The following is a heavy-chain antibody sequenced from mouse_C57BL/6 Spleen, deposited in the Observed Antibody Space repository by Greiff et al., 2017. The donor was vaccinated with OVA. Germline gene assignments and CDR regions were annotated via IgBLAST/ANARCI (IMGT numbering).Heavy chain of an antibody. Sequence: QVQLQQSGAELVRPGASVTLSCKASGYTFTDYEMHWVKQTPVHGLEWIGAIDPETGGTAYNQKFKGKAILTADKSSSTAYMELRSLTSEDSAVYYCTREELHYALLAYWGQGTLVTVSA. J-gene: IGHJ3*01. CDR1: GYTFTDYE. V-gene: IGHV1-15*01. CDR2: IDPETGGT. CDR3: TREELHYALLAY. D-gene: IGHD1-1*01.